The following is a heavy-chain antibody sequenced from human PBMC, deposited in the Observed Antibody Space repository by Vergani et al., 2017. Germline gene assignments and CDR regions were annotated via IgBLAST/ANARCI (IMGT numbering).Heavy chain of an antibody. V-gene: IGHV4-34*01. CDR2: LNHSGST. J-gene: IGHJ6*03. D-gene: IGHD5-18*01. CDR1: GGYFSGYY. CDR3: ASGRGYSYSVYYYYMDV. Sequence: QVQLQQWGAGLLKPSETLSLICAVYGGYFSGYYWSWIRQPPGKGLEWIGELNHSGSTNYNPSLKSRVTIAVDTSKNQFSLKLSSVTAADTAVYYCASGRGYSYSVYYYYMDVWGKGTTVTVSS.